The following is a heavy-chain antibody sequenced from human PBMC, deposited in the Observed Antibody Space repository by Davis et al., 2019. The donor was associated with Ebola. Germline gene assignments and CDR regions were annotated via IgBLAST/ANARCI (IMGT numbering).Heavy chain of an antibody. D-gene: IGHD2-2*01. J-gene: IGHJ6*02. CDR3: ARGTFGDCSSTSCYYYGMDV. CDR1: GFTVSSNY. V-gene: IGHV3-30*03. Sequence: GESLKISCAASGFTVSSNYMSWVRQAPGKGLEWVAVISYDGSNKYYADSVKGRFTISRDNSKNTLYLQMNSLRAEDTAVYYCARGTFGDCSSTSCYYYGMDVWGQGTTVTVSS. CDR2: ISYDGSNK.